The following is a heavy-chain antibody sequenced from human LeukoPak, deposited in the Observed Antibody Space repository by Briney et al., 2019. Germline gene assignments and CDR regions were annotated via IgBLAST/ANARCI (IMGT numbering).Heavy chain of an antibody. V-gene: IGHV3-20*04. J-gene: IGHJ6*03. Sequence: GSLRLSCAASGFTFDDYGMSWVRQAPGKGLEWVSGINWNGGSTGYADSVKGRFTISRDSAKNSLYLQMNSLRAEDTALYYCARVEYSSSWPSYYYYYYMDVWGKGTTVTVSS. D-gene: IGHD6-13*01. CDR2: INWNGGST. CDR1: GFTFDDYG. CDR3: ARVEYSSSWPSYYYYYYMDV.